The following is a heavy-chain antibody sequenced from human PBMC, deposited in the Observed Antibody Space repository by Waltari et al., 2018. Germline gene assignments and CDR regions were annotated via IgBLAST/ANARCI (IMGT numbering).Heavy chain of an antibody. CDR2: IYDSGST. D-gene: IGHD6-13*01. CDR1: GGSISSSTYY. Sequence: QLQLQESGPGLVKPSDTLSLTCTVSGGSISSSTYYWRWIRRPPGEGLGWIGNIYDSGSTYYNPSLKSRVTISVDTSKNQFALKLSSVTAADAAVYYCARAGHPGIAAAGKRGRWYFDLWGRGTLVTVSS. J-gene: IGHJ2*01. V-gene: IGHV4-39*01. CDR3: ARAGHPGIAAAGKRGRWYFDL.